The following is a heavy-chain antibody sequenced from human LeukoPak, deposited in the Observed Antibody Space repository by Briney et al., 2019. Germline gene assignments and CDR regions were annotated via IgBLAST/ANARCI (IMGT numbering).Heavy chain of an antibody. Sequence: SETLSLTCTVSGDSISSSSYYWGWIRQPPGKGLEWIGRIYGRASTSYNPSLMNRVTMSVDTSKNHFSLQLTSVTAADTAVYYCARYDSRGSASTRFDYWGPGILVTVSS. CDR2: IYGRAST. CDR1: GDSISSSSYY. J-gene: IGHJ4*02. D-gene: IGHD3-16*01. V-gene: IGHV4-39*02. CDR3: ARYDSRGSASTRFDY.